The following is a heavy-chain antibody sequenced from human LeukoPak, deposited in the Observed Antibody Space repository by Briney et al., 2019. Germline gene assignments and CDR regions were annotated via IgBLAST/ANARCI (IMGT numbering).Heavy chain of an antibody. V-gene: IGHV4-34*01. D-gene: IGHD2-2*01. CDR3: ARGSLVRDFDY. Sequence: SETLSLTCAVYGGSFSGYYWSWIRQPPGKGLEWIGEINHSGSTNYNPSLKSRVTISVDTSKNQFSLKLSSVTAADTAVHYCARGSLVRDFDYWGQGTLVTVSS. J-gene: IGHJ4*02. CDR2: INHSGST. CDR1: GGSFSGYY.